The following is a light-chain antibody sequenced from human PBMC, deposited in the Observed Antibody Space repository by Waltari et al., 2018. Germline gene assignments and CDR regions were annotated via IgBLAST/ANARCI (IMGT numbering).Light chain of an antibody. Sequence: DIQMTQSASTLSASVGDRVTITCRASQSISSWLAWYQPKPGKAPKLLIYKASSLESGVPSRFSGSGSGTEFTLTISSLQPDDFATYYCQQYNSYWTFGQGTKVEIK. CDR1: QSISSW. J-gene: IGKJ1*01. CDR3: QQYNSYWT. CDR2: KAS. V-gene: IGKV1-5*03.